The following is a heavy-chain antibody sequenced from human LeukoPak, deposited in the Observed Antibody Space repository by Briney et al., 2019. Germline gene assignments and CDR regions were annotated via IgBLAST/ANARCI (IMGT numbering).Heavy chain of an antibody. Sequence: GASVKVSCKASGFTFTSSAMQWVRQARGQRLEWIGWIVVSSGNTNYAQKFQERVTITRDMSTSTAYMELSSLRSEDTAVYYCAADGVVVAATSSPHYYYYGMDVWGQGTTVTVSS. D-gene: IGHD2-15*01. V-gene: IGHV1-58*02. CDR1: GFTFTSSA. CDR2: IVVSSGNT. J-gene: IGHJ6*02. CDR3: AADGVVVAATSSPHYYYYGMDV.